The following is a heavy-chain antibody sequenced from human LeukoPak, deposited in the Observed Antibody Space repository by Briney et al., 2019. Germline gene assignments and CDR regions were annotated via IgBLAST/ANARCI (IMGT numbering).Heavy chain of an antibody. CDR2: VNPNSGDT. Sequence: ASVRVSCKASGYTFSAFHIHWVRLAPGQGPEWMGWVNPNSGDTNYAQRFRGRVTMTRDTSINTAYMELSSLRSDDTAVYYCARSNYYGSQSEYWGQGTLVAVSS. CDR3: ARSNYYGSQSEY. D-gene: IGHD3-10*01. J-gene: IGHJ4*02. CDR1: GYTFSAFH. V-gene: IGHV1-2*02.